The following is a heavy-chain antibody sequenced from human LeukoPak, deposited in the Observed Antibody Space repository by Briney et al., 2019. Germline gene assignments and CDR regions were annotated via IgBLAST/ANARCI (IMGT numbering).Heavy chain of an antibody. J-gene: IGHJ4*02. V-gene: IGHV4-61*02. CDR3: ARGRDGSSYYLDY. Sequence: SETLSLTCTVSGGSISSGSYYWSWIRQPPGKGLEWIGRMHTGGTTNYNPSLKSRVTISMDTSKNQFSLKLTSVTAADTAIYYCARGRDGSSYYLDYWGQGTLVIVSS. D-gene: IGHD5-24*01. CDR2: MHTGGTT. CDR1: GGSISSGSYY.